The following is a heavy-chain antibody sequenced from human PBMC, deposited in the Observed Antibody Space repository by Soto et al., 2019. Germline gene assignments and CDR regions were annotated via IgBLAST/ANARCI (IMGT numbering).Heavy chain of an antibody. CDR2: IYWDDDK. Sequence: QITLKESGPTLVKPTQTLTLTCTFSGFSLSTSGVGVGWIRQPPGKALEWLALIYWDDDKRYSPSLKSRLTINKDTSKHQVVLTMTNMDPVDTATYYCAHRPSPYGGNSGLSGGFDYWGQGTLVTVSS. V-gene: IGHV2-5*02. J-gene: IGHJ4*02. CDR1: GFSLSTSGVG. D-gene: IGHD2-21*02. CDR3: AHRPSPYGGNSGLSGGFDY.